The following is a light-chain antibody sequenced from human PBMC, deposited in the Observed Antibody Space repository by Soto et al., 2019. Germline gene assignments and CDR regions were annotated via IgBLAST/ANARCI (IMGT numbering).Light chain of an antibody. V-gene: IGKV1-39*01. Sequence: DIQMTQSPSSLSASVGDRVTITCRASQGFNSFLKWYQQKPGTAPKLLIYAASSLQSGVPSRFRVSGSGTDFTLTISSLQPEDFATYYCQQSYSIPQITFGQGTRLEI. J-gene: IGKJ5*01. CDR1: QGFNSF. CDR2: AAS. CDR3: QQSYSIPQIT.